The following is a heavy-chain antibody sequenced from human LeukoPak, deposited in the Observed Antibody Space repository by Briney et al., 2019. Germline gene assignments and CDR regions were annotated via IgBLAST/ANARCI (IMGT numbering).Heavy chain of an antibody. CDR3: ARAPNSSDYSAGYWYFDL. Sequence: GGSLRLSCAASGFTFSSYGMHWVRQAPGKGLEWVAVIWYDGSNKYYADSVKGRFTISRDNSKNTLYLQMNSLRAEDTAVYYCARAPNSSDYSAGYWYFDLWGRGTLVTVSS. V-gene: IGHV3-33*01. CDR2: IWYDGSNK. J-gene: IGHJ2*01. D-gene: IGHD3-22*01. CDR1: GFTFSSYG.